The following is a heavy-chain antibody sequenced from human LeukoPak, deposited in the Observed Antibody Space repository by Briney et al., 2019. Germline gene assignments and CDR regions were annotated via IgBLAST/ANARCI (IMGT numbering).Heavy chain of an antibody. CDR3: AREKRSGSYNDAFDI. J-gene: IGHJ3*02. CDR2: IYSGSST. CDR1: GFTVSSNY. V-gene: IGHV3-53*01. D-gene: IGHD1-26*01. Sequence: GGSLRLSCAASGFTVSSNYMSWVRQTPGKGLEWVSVIYSGSSTYYADSVKGRFTISRDNSKNTLYLQMNSLRAEDTAVYYCAREKRSGSYNDAFDIWGQGTMVTVSS.